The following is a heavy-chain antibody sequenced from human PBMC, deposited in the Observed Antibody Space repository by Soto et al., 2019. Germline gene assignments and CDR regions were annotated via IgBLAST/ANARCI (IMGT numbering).Heavy chain of an antibody. J-gene: IGHJ6*02. Sequence: PSETLSRTCTVYGGSCSGYYWTWIRQPPGKGLEWIGSINQSGSTTYNPSLKSRVTISVDTSKNQFSLSLISVTAADTSVYYCAKFKNYYYYGLDVWGQGSTVTVSS. CDR3: AKFKNYYYYGLDV. CDR1: GGSCSGYY. CDR2: INQSGST. V-gene: IGHV4-34*01.